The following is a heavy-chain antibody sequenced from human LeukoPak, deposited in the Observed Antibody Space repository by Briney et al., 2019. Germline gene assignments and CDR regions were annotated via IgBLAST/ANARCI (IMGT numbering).Heavy chain of an antibody. J-gene: IGHJ4*02. CDR1: GFSVSSNY. CDR3: AKIPAWDFRDYYFDY. V-gene: IGHV3-66*01. CDR2: IHSGGGT. D-gene: IGHD3-3*01. Sequence: GGSLRLSCAASGFSVSSNYMSWVRQAPGKGLEWVSIIHSGGGTYYADSVKGRFTISRDNSKNTLYLQMNSLGAEDTAVYYCAKIPAWDFRDYYFDYWGQGTLVTVSS.